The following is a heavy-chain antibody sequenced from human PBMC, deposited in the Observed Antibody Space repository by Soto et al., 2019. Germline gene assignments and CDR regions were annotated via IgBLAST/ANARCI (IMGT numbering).Heavy chain of an antibody. CDR1: GFTFSSYS. Sequence: PGGSLRLSCAASGFTFSSYSMNWVRQAPGKGLEWVSSISSSSSYIYYADSVKGRFTISRDNAKNSLYLQVNSLRAEDTAVYYCAREGIAAAFDYWGQGTLVTVAS. CDR2: ISSSSSYI. CDR3: AREGIAAAFDY. D-gene: IGHD6-13*01. V-gene: IGHV3-21*01. J-gene: IGHJ4*02.